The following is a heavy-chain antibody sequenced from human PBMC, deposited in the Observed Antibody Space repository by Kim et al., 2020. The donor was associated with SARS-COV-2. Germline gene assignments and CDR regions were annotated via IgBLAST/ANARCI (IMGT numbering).Heavy chain of an antibody. D-gene: IGHD1-26*01. CDR3: AKDIGGSATNYYYYGMDV. CDR1: GFTFDDYT. V-gene: IGHV3-43*01. J-gene: IGHJ6*02. CDR2: ISWDGGST. Sequence: GGSLRLSCAASGFTFDDYTMHWVRQAPGKGLEWVSLISWDGGSTYYADSVKGRFTISRDNSKNSLYLQMNSLRTEDTALYYCAKDIGGSATNYYYYGMDVWGQGTTVTVSS.